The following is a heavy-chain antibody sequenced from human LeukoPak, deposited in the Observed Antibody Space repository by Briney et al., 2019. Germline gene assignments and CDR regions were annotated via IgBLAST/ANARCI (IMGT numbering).Heavy chain of an antibody. CDR3: ARDNYDILTGYQFDY. V-gene: IGHV1-18*01. CDR2: ISAYNGNT. CDR1: GYTFTSYG. D-gene: IGHD3-9*01. J-gene: IGHJ4*02. Sequence: ASVKVSCKASGYTFTSYGISWVRQAPGQGLEWMGWISAYNGNTNYVQKLQGRVTMTTDTSTSTAYMELRSLRSDDTAVYYCARDNYDILTGYQFDYWGQGTLVTVSS.